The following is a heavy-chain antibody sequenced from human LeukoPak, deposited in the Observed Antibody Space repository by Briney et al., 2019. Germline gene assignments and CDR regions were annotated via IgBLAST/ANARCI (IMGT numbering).Heavy chain of an antibody. V-gene: IGHV4-4*07. Sequence: SETLSLTCTVSGGSISSYYWSWIRQPAGKGLEWIGRIYTSGSTNYNPSLKSRVTMSVHTSKNQFSLKLSSVTAADTAVYYCARGTETYYYGSGSYYKVDYFDYWGQGTLVTVSS. D-gene: IGHD3-10*01. CDR1: GGSISSYY. J-gene: IGHJ4*02. CDR3: ARGTETYYYGSGSYYKVDYFDY. CDR2: IYTSGST.